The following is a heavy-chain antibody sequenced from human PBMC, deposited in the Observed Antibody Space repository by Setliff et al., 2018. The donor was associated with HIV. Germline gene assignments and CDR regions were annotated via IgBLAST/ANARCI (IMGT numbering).Heavy chain of an antibody. J-gene: IGHJ4*02. D-gene: IGHD2-21*02. V-gene: IGHV4-61*01. CDR2: IYYSGST. Sequence: SETLSLTCTVSGDSLSSDYYYWTWIRQHPEKGLEWIGYIYYSGSTLYNPSLKSRVTISLDTSKMQFSLRLTSVTAADTAVYYCATLDPSGGNFLAYWGQGTLVTVSS. CDR1: GDSLSSDYYY. CDR3: ATLDPSGGNFLAY.